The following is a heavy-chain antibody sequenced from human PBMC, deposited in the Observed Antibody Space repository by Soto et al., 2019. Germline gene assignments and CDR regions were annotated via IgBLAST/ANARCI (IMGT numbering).Heavy chain of an antibody. Sequence: PGGSLRLSCEASGFTFSSYAMHWFRQAPGKGLEWVAVISYDGSNKYYADSVKGRFTISRDNSKNMLYLQMNSLRAEDTAVYYCARMAAITMIVGPFDYWGQGTLVTVSS. CDR3: ARMAAITMIVGPFDY. V-gene: IGHV3-30-3*01. CDR1: GFTFSSYA. CDR2: ISYDGSNK. J-gene: IGHJ4*02. D-gene: IGHD3-22*01.